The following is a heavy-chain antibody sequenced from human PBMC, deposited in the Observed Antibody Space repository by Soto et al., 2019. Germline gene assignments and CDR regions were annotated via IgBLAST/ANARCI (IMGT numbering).Heavy chain of an antibody. J-gene: IGHJ4*02. CDR2: ISAYNGNT. CDR1: GYTFTSYG. Sequence: ASVKVSCKASGYTFTSYGISWVRQAPGQGLEWMGWISAYNGNTNYAQKLQGRVTMTTDTSTSTAYMELRSLRSDDTAVYYCARDRGPTYYDFWSGYSDFDYWGQGTLVTVSS. V-gene: IGHV1-18*01. CDR3: ARDRGPTYYDFWSGYSDFDY. D-gene: IGHD3-3*01.